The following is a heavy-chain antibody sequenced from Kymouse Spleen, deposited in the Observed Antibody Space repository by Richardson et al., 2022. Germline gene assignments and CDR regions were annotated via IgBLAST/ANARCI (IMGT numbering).Heavy chain of an antibody. CDR2: IYYSGST. CDR3: ARLLGITGTTNAFDI. CDR1: GGSISSSSYY. V-gene: IGHV4-39*01. D-gene: IGHD1-7*01. J-gene: IGHJ3*02. Sequence: QLQLQESGPGLVKPSETLSLTCTVSGGSISSSSYYWGWIRQPPGKGLEWIGSIYYSGSTYYNPSLKSRVTISVDTSKNQFSLKLSSVTAADTAVYYCARLLGITGTTNAFDIWGQGTMVTVSS.